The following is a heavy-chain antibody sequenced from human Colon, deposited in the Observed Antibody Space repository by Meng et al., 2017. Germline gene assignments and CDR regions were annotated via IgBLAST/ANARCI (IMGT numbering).Heavy chain of an antibody. D-gene: IGHD2-21*02. J-gene: IGHJ5*02. Sequence: QVQLQESGPGLVRPSETLSLTCTVSGGSASSGDYYWSWIRQPPGKGLEWLGYVYYTGNTNYNPSLKNRVTISLDTSNNQFSLKLTSMTAADAAIYYCARVNGDFDEAWFDPWGQGTLVTVSS. CDR2: VYYTGNT. V-gene: IGHV4-61*08. CDR1: GGSASSGDYY. CDR3: ARVNGDFDEAWFDP.